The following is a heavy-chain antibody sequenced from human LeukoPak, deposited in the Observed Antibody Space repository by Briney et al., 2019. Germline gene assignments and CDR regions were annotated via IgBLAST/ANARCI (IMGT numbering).Heavy chain of an antibody. Sequence: GASAKVSCKASGYTFTSYDVNWVRQATGQGLEWMGWMNPNIGHTGYAQKFQGRVTMTRNTSISTAYMELSSVTSEDTAVYYCTRAHSGYHYYYGMDVWGQGTTVTASS. V-gene: IGHV1-8*01. CDR2: MNPNIGHT. J-gene: IGHJ6*02. CDR1: GYTFTSYD. D-gene: IGHD5-12*01. CDR3: TRAHSGYHYYYGMDV.